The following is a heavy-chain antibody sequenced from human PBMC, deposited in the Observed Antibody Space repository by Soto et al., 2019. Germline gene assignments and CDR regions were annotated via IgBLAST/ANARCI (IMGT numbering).Heavy chain of an antibody. D-gene: IGHD3-16*01. V-gene: IGHV3-53*02. J-gene: IGHJ6*02. Sequence: EVQLVETGGGLIQPGGSLRLSCAASGFTVSSDYMSWVRQAPGKGLEWGAVIYSGGSTYYADAVKGRCTIYRDNSKNTLYLQMISLRAEDTAVDYCARGGLDYYYGMDVWGQGTTVTVSS. CDR3: ARGGLDYYYGMDV. CDR2: IYSGGST. CDR1: GFTVSSDY.